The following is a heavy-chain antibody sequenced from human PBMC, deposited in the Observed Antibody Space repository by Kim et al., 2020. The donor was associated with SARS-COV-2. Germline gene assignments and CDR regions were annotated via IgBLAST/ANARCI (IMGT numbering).Heavy chain of an antibody. J-gene: IGHJ3*02. CDR3: ARHKDAFDI. CDR2: DT. V-gene: IGHV5-51*01. Sequence: DTRSSPSFHGQVTISADKSISTASLQWSSLKASDTAMYYCARHKDAFDIWGQGTMVTVSS.